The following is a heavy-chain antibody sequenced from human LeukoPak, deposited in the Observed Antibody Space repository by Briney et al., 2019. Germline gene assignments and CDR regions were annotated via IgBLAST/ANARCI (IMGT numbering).Heavy chain of an antibody. CDR1: GYTFTSYD. CDR3: ARLTGYSSSWYGSPHPLDDY. CDR2: MNPNSGNT. J-gene: IGHJ4*02. D-gene: IGHD6-13*01. Sequence: ASVKVSCKASGYTFTSYDINWVRQATGQGLEWMGWMNPNSGNTGYAQKFQGRVTMTRNTSISTAYMELSSLRSEDTAVYYCARLTGYSSSWYGSPHPLDDYWGQGTLVTVSS. V-gene: IGHV1-8*01.